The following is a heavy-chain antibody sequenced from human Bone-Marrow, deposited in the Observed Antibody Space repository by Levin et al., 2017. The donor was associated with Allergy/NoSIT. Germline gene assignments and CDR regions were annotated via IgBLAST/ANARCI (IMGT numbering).Heavy chain of an antibody. CDR3: ARDFFERGA. V-gene: IGHV3-74*01. CDR2: INTDGSST. CDR1: GFIFRNFW. D-gene: IGHD3-10*01. Sequence: GESLKISCAASGFIFRNFWMHWVRLIPGKGLVWVSRINTDGSSTSYADSVKGRFSISRDNVKNTLYLQMNSLRAEDTAIYYCARDFFERGAWGQGTLVTVSS. J-gene: IGHJ5*02.